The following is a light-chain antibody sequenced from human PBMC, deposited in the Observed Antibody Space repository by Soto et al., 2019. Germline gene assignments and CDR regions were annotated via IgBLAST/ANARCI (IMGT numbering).Light chain of an antibody. J-gene: IGKJ1*01. CDR3: QQTSAFPRT. V-gene: IGKV1-5*01. CDR2: DAS. Sequence: DSQMTQSPSTLSASVGDRVTITCRASQSISTRLAWYQQKPGKAPKLLIYDASNLERGVPSRFSGGGAGTEFTLTISSLQPEDFATYYCQQTSAFPRTFGQGTKVDI. CDR1: QSISTR.